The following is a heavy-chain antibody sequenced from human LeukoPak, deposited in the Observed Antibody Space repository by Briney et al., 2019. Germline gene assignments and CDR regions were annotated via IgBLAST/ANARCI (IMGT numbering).Heavy chain of an antibody. CDR3: ARGEEYCSGGSCYSVDY. V-gene: IGHV3-33*01. CDR1: GFTFSSYG. D-gene: IGHD2-15*01. Sequence: GTSLRLSCAASGFTFSSYGMHWVRQAPGKGLEWVAVIWYDGSNKYYADSVKGRFTISRDNSKNTPYLQMNSLRDEDTALYHCARGEEYCSGGSCYSVDYWGQGTLVTVSS. J-gene: IGHJ4*02. CDR2: IWYDGSNK.